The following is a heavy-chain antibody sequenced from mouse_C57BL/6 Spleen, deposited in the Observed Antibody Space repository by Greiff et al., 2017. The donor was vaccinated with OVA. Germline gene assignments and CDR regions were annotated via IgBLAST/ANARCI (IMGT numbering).Heavy chain of an antibody. J-gene: IGHJ4*01. CDR2: IRNKANNHAT. CDR1: GFTFSDAW. CDR3: TSLYGNYAYYYAMDY. D-gene: IGHD2-1*01. V-gene: IGHV6-6*01. Sequence: EVKLMESGGGLVQPGGSMKLSCAASGFTFSDAWMDWVRQSPEKGLEWVAEIRNKANNHATYYAESVKGRFTISRDDSKSSVYLQMNSLRAEDTGIYYCTSLYGNYAYYYAMDYWGQGTSVTVSS.